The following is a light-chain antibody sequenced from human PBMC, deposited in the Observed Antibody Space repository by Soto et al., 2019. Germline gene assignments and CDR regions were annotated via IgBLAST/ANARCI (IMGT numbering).Light chain of an antibody. CDR2: DNY. CDR3: GTWDSSLSAWV. CDR1: SSNIGNNY. J-gene: IGLJ3*02. Sequence: QSVLTQPPSVSAAPGQKVTISCSGSSSNIGNNYVSWYQQVPGTAPKLLIYDNYKRPSGIPDRFSGSKSGTSATLGITGLQTXXXAXXYCGTWDSSLSAWVFGGGTKLTVL. V-gene: IGLV1-51*01.